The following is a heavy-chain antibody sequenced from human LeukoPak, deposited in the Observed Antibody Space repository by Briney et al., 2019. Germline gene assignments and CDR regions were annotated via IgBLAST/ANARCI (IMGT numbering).Heavy chain of an antibody. CDR1: GYTFTVYY. V-gene: IGHV1-2*02. CDR3: ARDRGGVTWFDP. Sequence: ASVTVSYKASGYTFTVYYMHWVRQAPGRGLEWMGWINPNSGGTNYAQKFPGRVTMTTDTSISTAYMELSRLRSDDTAVYYCARDRGGVTWFDPWGQGTLVTVSS. CDR2: INPNSGGT. D-gene: IGHD2-8*02. J-gene: IGHJ5*02.